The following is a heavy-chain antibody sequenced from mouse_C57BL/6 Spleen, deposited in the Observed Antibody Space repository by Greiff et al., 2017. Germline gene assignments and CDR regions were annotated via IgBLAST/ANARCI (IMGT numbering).Heavy chain of an antibody. Sequence: VQLQESGPELVKPGASVKISCKASGYAFSSSWMNWVKQRPGKGLEWIGRIYPGDGDTNYNGKFKGKATLTADKSSSTAYMQLSSLTSEDSAVYFCARDGYYSYWYFDVWGTGTTVTVSS. CDR2: IYPGDGDT. V-gene: IGHV1-82*01. CDR3: ARDGYYSYWYFDV. CDR1: GYAFSSSW. D-gene: IGHD2-3*01. J-gene: IGHJ1*03.